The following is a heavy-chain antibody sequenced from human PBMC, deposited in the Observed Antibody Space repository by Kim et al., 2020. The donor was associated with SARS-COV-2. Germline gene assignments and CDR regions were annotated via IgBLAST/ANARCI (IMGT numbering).Heavy chain of an antibody. D-gene: IGHD5-18*01. V-gene: IGHV1-18*01. CDR2: ISAYNGNT. CDR3: ARDFQVDTAMAPGGY. J-gene: IGHJ4*02. CDR1: GYTFTSYG. Sequence: ASVKVSCKASGYTFTSYGISWVRQAPGQGLEWMGWISAYNGNTNYAQKLQGRVTMTTDTSTSTAYMELRSLRSDDTAVYYCARDFQVDTAMAPGGYWGQGTLVTVSS.